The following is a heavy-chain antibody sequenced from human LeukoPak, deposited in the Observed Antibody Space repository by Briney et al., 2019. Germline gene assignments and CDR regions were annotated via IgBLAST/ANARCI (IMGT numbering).Heavy chain of an antibody. CDR2: ISVSGGST. CDR1: GFTVSSNY. D-gene: IGHD4-17*01. Sequence: GGSLRLSCAASGFTVSSNYMSWVRQAPGKGPEWVSGISVSGGSTYYADSVKGRFTISRDNSKNTLFLQMNSLRAEDTAVYYCAKGLRYGFDYWGQGNLVTVSS. CDR3: AKGLRYGFDY. V-gene: IGHV3-23*01. J-gene: IGHJ4*02.